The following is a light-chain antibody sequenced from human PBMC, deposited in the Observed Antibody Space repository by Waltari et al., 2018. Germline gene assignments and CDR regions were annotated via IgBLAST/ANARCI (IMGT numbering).Light chain of an antibody. CDR2: AAS. Sequence: ETVMTQYPVTLSVSPGERATLSCRASQGISINLAWYQQIPGQAPRLLIYAASTTATGVSARFSGTGSGTDFTLTISNLQSEDFAVYFCQQYNQWPYTFGQGTRLELK. V-gene: IGKV3-15*01. CDR1: QGISIN. J-gene: IGKJ2*01. CDR3: QQYNQWPYT.